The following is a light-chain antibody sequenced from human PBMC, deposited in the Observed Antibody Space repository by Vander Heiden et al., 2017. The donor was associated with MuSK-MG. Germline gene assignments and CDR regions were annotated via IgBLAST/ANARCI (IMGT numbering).Light chain of an antibody. CDR2: DVS. CDR1: SSDVGGYNY. CDR3: SSYTSSSVYV. J-gene: IGLJ1*01. V-gene: IGLV2-14*01. Sequence: QSALTQPASVSGSPGQSITISCTGTSSDVGGYNYVSWYQQHPGKAPKLMIYDVSNRPSGVSNRFSGSKSGNTASLTISALQAEDEADYYCSSYTSSSVYVFGTGTKVTVL.